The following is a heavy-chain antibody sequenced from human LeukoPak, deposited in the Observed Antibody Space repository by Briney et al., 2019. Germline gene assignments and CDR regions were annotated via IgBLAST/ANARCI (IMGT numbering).Heavy chain of an antibody. J-gene: IGHJ4*02. CDR2: IYHSGST. Sequence: SETLSLTCTVSGYSITSGYYWGWIRQPPGKGLEWIGSIYHSGSTYYNPSLKSRVTISVNTSKNQFSLRLSSVSAADTAVYYCARSGTGLLRYYFDYWGQGTLVTVSS. CDR1: GYSITSGYY. D-gene: IGHD3-22*01. CDR3: ARSGTGLLRYYFDY. V-gene: IGHV4-38-2*02.